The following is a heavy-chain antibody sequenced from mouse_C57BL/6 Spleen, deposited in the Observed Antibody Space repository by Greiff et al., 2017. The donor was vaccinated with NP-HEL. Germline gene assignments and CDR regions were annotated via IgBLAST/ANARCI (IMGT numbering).Heavy chain of an antibody. CDR1: GFTFSSYA. V-gene: IGHV5-4*03. D-gene: IGHD2-3*01. Sequence: DVMLVESGGGLVKPGGSLKLSCAASGFTFSSYAMSWVRQTPEKRLEWVATISDGGSYTYYPDNVKGRFTISRDNAKNNLYLQMSHLKSEDTAMYYCARGLYDGYYPFAYWGQGTLVTVSA. CDR2: ISDGGSYT. J-gene: IGHJ3*01. CDR3: ARGLYDGYYPFAY.